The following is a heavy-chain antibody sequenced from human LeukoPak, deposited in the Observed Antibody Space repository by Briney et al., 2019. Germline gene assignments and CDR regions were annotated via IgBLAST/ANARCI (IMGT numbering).Heavy chain of an antibody. D-gene: IGHD6-13*01. V-gene: IGHV5-51*01. Sequence: GESLKISFKGSGYTFTNYWIGWVRQLPGKGLGGRGIIYPADSDTRYSPSFQGQVTISVNKTISTAYLQWSSLKASDTAMYYWARLEAAAGTRWFDPWGQGTLVTVS. CDR3: ARLEAAAGTRWFDP. CDR1: GYTFTNYW. J-gene: IGHJ5*02. CDR2: IYPADSDT.